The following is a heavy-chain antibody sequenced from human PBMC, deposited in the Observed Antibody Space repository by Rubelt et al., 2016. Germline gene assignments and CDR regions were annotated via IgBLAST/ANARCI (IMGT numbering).Heavy chain of an antibody. CDR3: ARDGALPLGSGFEKRSDY. Sequence: QVQLVQSGSELKKPGASVKVSCKASGYTFTSYGISWVRQAPGQGLEWMGWISAYNGNTNYAQKLQGGVPMTPDTSTSTAYMGLRGLRSDATAVYYCARDGALPLGSGFEKRSDYWGQGTLVTVSS. CDR1: GYTFTSYG. D-gene: IGHD3-10*01. J-gene: IGHJ4*02. V-gene: IGHV1-18*01. CDR2: ISAYNGNT.